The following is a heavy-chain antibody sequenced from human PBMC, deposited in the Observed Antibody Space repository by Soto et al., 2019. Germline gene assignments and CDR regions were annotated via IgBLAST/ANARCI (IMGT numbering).Heavy chain of an antibody. D-gene: IGHD5-12*01. V-gene: IGHV1-3*05. J-gene: IGHJ5*02. CDR1: GYIFTTYA. CDR2: INVGNGNT. CDR3: ARDEGILCSGNSCYYGCDP. Sequence: QAQLVQSGAEEKKPGASVKVSCKASGYIFTTYAMHWVRQAPGQRLEWIGWINVGNGNTKYSQKLQGRVTITRDTSTSTVYMDLTSLRSEDTAVYYCARDEGILCSGNSCYYGCDPWGQGTLVTVSS.